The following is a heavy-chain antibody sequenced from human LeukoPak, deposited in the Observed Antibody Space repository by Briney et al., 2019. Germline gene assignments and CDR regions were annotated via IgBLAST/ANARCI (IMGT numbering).Heavy chain of an antibody. CDR2: ISSSSNYI. D-gene: IGHD6-13*01. CDR1: GFTFSSYN. Sequence: GGSLRLSCAASGFTFSSYNMNWVRQAPGKGLEWVSSISSSSNYIYYADSVKGRFTISRDNAKNSLYLQMNSLRAEDTAVYYCARAGSSWDYFDYWGQGTLVTVSS. CDR3: ARAGSSWDYFDY. V-gene: IGHV3-21*01. J-gene: IGHJ4*02.